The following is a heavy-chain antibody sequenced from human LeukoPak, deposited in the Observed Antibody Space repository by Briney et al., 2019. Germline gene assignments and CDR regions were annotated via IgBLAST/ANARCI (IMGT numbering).Heavy chain of an antibody. Sequence: PGGSLRLSCAASGFTFSSYGMHWVRQAPGKGLEWVAVISYDGSNKYYADSVKGRFTISRDNSKNTLYLQMNSLRAEDTAVYYCAKDDDDRPDYWGQGTLVTVSS. D-gene: IGHD1-1*01. CDR3: AKDDDDRPDY. J-gene: IGHJ4*02. CDR1: GFTFSSYG. CDR2: ISYDGSNK. V-gene: IGHV3-30*18.